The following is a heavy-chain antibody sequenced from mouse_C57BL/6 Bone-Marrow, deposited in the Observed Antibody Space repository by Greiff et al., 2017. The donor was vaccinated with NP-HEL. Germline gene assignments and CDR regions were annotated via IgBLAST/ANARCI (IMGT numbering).Heavy chain of an antibody. CDR2: ISGGGGNT. J-gene: IGHJ3*01. D-gene: IGHD1-1*02. V-gene: IGHV5-9*01. CDR1: GFTFSSYT. Sequence: EVHLVESGGGLVKPGGSLKLSCAASGFTFSSYTMSWVRQTPEKRLEWVATISGGGGNTYYPDSVKGRFTISRDNAKNTLYLQMSSLRSEDTALYYCARLWSLGFAYWGQGTLVTVSA. CDR3: ARLWSLGFAY.